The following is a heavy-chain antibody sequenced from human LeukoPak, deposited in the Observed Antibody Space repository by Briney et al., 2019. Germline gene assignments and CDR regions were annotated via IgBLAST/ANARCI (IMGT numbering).Heavy chain of an antibody. CDR3: ARYAAVSGTNWFDP. V-gene: IGHV3-23*01. J-gene: IGHJ5*02. Sequence: GGSLRLSCAASGFTFSSYAMSWVRQAPGKGLEWVSAISGSGGTTYYADSVKGRFSISRDNSKNTLFLQMNNLRVEDTAVYYCARYAAVSGTNWFDPWGQGTLVTVSS. CDR2: ISGSGGTT. CDR1: GFTFSSYA. D-gene: IGHD6-19*01.